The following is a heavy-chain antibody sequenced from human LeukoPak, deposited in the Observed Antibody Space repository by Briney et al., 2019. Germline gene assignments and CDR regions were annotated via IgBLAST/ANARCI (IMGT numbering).Heavy chain of an antibody. CDR3: VIWGDYDVLTGYYVPDY. Sequence: GASLRLSCVASGFTFSNYAMSWVRQAPGKGLEWVSAITGSGTNTYYADSVKGRFTISRDNSKNTVFLQINSLRHEDTAIYYRVIWGDYDVLTGYYVPDYWGQGTLVTVSS. V-gene: IGHV3-23*01. J-gene: IGHJ4*02. CDR1: GFTFSNYA. CDR2: ITGSGTNT. D-gene: IGHD3-9*01.